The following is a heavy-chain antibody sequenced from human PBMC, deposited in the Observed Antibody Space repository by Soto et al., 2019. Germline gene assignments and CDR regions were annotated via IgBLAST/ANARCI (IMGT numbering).Heavy chain of an antibody. CDR2: ITRDGSST. V-gene: IGHV3-74*01. CDR3: ARGANGYYYFDY. D-gene: IGHD5-18*01. Sequence: EVQLVESGGGLVQPGGSLRLSCAASGFSLSDYWMHWVRQAPGEGLVWLSRITRDGSSTNYAYSVKGRFTISRDNAKNTLYLQVNSLRGEATAVYYCARGANGYYYFDYWGQGTLVTVSS. CDR1: GFSLSDYW. J-gene: IGHJ4*02.